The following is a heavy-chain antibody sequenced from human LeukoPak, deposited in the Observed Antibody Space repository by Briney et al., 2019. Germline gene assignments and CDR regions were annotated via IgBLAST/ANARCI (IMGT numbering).Heavy chain of an antibody. D-gene: IGHD3-10*01. V-gene: IGHV3-21*01. CDR2: ISSSSSYI. J-gene: IGHJ4*02. Sequence: GGSLRLSCAASGFTFSSYSMNWVRQAPGKGLEWVSSISSSSSYIYYADSVKDRFTISRDNAKNSLYLQMNSLRAEDTAVYYCARDRDYGSGSPHRYWGQGTLVTVSS. CDR1: GFTFSSYS. CDR3: ARDRDYGSGSPHRY.